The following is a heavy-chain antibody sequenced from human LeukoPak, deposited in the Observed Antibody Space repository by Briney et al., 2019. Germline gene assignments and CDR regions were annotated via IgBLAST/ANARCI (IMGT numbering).Heavy chain of an antibody. CDR3: ARRSGWYVSPDAFDI. J-gene: IGHJ3*02. V-gene: IGHV4-38-2*01. CDR1: GYSISSGYY. Sequence: SETLSLTCAVSGYSISSGYYWGWIRQPPGKGLEWIGSIYHSGSTYYNPSLKSRVTISVDTSKNQFPLKLSSVTAADTAVYYCARRSGWYVSPDAFDIWGQGTMVTVSS. CDR2: IYHSGST. D-gene: IGHD6-19*01.